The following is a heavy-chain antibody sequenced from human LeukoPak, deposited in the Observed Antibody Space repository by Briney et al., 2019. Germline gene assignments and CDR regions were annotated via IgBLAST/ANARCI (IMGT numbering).Heavy chain of an antibody. J-gene: IGHJ5*02. D-gene: IGHD2-2*02. CDR3: ARGFPSIVVVPAAIPPVFDP. CDR1: GGSISSGGYS. CDR2: IYHSGST. Sequence: SQTLSLTCAVSGGSISSGGYSWSWIRQPPGKGLEWIGYIYHSGSTYYNPSLKSRVTISVDRSKNQFSLKLSSVTAADTAVYYCARGFPSIVVVPAAIPPVFDPWGQGTLVTVSS. V-gene: IGHV4-30-2*01.